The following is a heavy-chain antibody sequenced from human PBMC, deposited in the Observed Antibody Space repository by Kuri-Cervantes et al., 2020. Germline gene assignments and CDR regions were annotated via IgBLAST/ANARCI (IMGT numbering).Heavy chain of an antibody. CDR1: GGSISSSNW. J-gene: IGHJ4*02. CDR2: IYSGGST. V-gene: IGHV3-53*01. D-gene: IGHD6-13*01. CDR3: ARVRPDSSSWYGDY. Sequence: GESLKISCTVSGGSISSSNWWSWVRQPPGKGLEWVSVIYSGGSTYYADSVKGRFTISRDNSKNTLYLQMNSLRAEDTAVYYCARVRPDSSSWYGDYWGQGTLVTVSS.